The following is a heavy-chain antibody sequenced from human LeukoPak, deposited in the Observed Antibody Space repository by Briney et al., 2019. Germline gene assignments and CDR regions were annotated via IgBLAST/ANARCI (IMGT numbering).Heavy chain of an antibody. CDR1: GYTFTGYY. CDR3: ARLFCANGECYRPLDY. J-gene: IGHJ4*02. D-gene: IGHD2-8*01. Sequence: ASVKVSCKASGYTFTGYYMHWVRQAPGQGLEWMGWINPYNGNTNYAQKLQGRVTMTTDTSTSTAYLELRSLRSDDTAVYYCARLFCANGECYRPLDYWGQGTLVTVSS. CDR2: INPYNGNT. V-gene: IGHV1-18*04.